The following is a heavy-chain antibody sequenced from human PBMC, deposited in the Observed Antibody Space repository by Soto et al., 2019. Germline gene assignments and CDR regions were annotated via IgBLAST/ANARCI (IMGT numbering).Heavy chain of an antibody. CDR2: ISYDGSNK. V-gene: IGHV3-30*18. D-gene: IGHD2-2*01. CDR1: GFTFSSYG. Sequence: GGSLRLSCAASGFTFSSYGMHWVRQAPGKGLEWVAVISYDGSNKYYADSVKGRSTISRDNSKNTLYLQMNSLRAEDTAVYYCAKDRCISTSCYDDAFDIWGQGTMVTVSS. J-gene: IGHJ3*02. CDR3: AKDRCISTSCYDDAFDI.